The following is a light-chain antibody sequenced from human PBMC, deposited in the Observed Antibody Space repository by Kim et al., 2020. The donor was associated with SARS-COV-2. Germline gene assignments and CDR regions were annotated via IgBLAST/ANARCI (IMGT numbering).Light chain of an antibody. CDR1: KLGDKY. V-gene: IGLV3-1*01. CDR2: QDS. Sequence: SVAPGQTASITCSGDKLGDKYACLYQQKPGQSPVLVIYQDSKRPSGIPERFSGSNSGNTATLTISGTQAMDEADYYCQAWDSSIVVFGGGTQLTVL. CDR3: QAWDSSIVV. J-gene: IGLJ2*01.